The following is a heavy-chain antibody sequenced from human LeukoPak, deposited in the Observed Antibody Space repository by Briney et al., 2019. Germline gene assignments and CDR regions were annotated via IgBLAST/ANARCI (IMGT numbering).Heavy chain of an antibody. CDR3: ARASKVEAFDV. V-gene: IGHV3-66*01. J-gene: IGHJ3*01. CDR1: GVTVSSTY. Sequence: GGSLRLSCAASGVTVSSTYMSWVRRAPGKGLEWVSVIYGGSSTYNADSVKGRFTISRDNSKNTLFLQMNSLRAEDTAVYYCARASKVEAFDVWGQGTMVTVSS. D-gene: IGHD2-15*01. CDR2: IYGGSST.